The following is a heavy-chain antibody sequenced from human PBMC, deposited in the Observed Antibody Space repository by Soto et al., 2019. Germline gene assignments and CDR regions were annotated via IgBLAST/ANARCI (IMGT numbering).Heavy chain of an antibody. CDR1: GGSISSGDYS. Sequence: SETLSLTCAVSGGSISSGDYSWSRIRQPPGKGLEWIGYIYHSGSTYYNPSLKSRVTISVDRSKNQFSLKLTSLTAADTAVYFCARSTPMATNFDFWGQGTLVTVSS. CDR2: IYHSGST. D-gene: IGHD5-18*01. J-gene: IGHJ4*02. CDR3: ARSTPMATNFDF. V-gene: IGHV4-30-2*01.